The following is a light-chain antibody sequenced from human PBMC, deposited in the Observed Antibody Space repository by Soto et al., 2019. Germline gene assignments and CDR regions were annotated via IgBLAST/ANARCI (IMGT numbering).Light chain of an antibody. Sequence: QSVLTQPASVSGSPGQSITISCTGTSSDVGDYKYVSWYQQVPGTAPKLLIYGVSNRPSGVSDRFSGSKSGITASLTISGLQAEDEADYYCRSYTNTYTLTTTSTLIIFGTGTKVTVL. CDR1: SSDVGDYKY. CDR2: GVS. J-gene: IGLJ1*01. V-gene: IGLV2-14*01. CDR3: RSYTNTYTLTTTSTLII.